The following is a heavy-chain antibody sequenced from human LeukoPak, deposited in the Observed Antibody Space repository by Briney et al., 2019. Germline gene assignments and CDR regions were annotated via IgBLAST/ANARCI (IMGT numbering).Heavy chain of an antibody. J-gene: IGHJ2*01. CDR3: AGQLTSYFDL. CDR2: IYHSGST. V-gene: IGHV4-38-2*02. Sequence: PSETLSLTCTVSGYSISSGNYWGWIRQPPGKGLEWIGSIYHSGSTYYNPSLKRRVTISVDTSKNQFSLKLRSVTAADTSVYYCAGQLTSYFDLWGRGTLVTVSS. D-gene: IGHD2-2*01. CDR1: GYSISSGNY.